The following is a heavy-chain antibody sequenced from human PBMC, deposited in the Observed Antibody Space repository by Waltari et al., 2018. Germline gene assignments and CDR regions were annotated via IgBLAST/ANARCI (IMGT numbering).Heavy chain of an antibody. Sequence: QVHLQESGPGLVKPSETLSLTCTVSRGSIIGFYWSWIRQPPGKGLEWIGSILYSGTTVYIPSLESRVTMSVDMSKNQFSLELGSVTAADTAVYHCARYHCTSGVCQHFDYWGQGILVTVSS. D-gene: IGHD2-8*01. CDR3: ARYHCTSGVCQHFDY. CDR2: ILYSGTT. J-gene: IGHJ4*02. CDR1: RGSIIGFY. V-gene: IGHV4-59*01.